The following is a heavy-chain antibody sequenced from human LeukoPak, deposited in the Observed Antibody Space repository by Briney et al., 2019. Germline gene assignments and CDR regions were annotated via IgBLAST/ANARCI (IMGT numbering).Heavy chain of an antibody. V-gene: IGHV3-21*01. J-gene: IGHJ4*02. Sequence: GGSLRLSCAASAFTFSSYSMNWVRQAPGKGLEWVSSISSSSNYIYDADSMKGRFTISRDNAKNSLYLQMNSLRAEDTAVYYCARWARYSGSYDVNDYWGQGTLVTVSS. CDR1: AFTFSSYS. CDR3: ARWARYSGSYDVNDY. D-gene: IGHD1-26*01. CDR2: ISSSSNYI.